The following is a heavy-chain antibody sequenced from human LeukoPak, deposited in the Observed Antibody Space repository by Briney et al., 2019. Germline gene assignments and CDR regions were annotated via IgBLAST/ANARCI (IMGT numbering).Heavy chain of an antibody. V-gene: IGHV4-4*07. CDR3: ARLPYGSGSYPGYFDL. D-gene: IGHD3-10*01. CDR1: GGSISSYY. Sequence: SETLSLTRTVSGGSISSYYWSWIRQPAGKGLEWIGRIYTSGSTNYNPSLKSRVTMSVDTSKNQFSLKLSSVTAADTAVYYCARLPYGSGSYPGYFDLWGRGTLVTVSS. CDR2: IYTSGST. J-gene: IGHJ2*01.